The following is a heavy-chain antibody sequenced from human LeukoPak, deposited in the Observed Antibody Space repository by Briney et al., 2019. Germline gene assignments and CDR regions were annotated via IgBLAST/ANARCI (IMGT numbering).Heavy chain of an antibody. V-gene: IGHV3-21*01. CDR2: ISSSSYI. J-gene: IGHJ4*02. CDR3: ATQFLEWLLCDY. CDR1: GFTFSSYS. Sequence: GGSLRLSCAASGFTFSSYSMNWVRQAPGKGLEWVSSISSSSYIYYADSVKGRFTISRDNAKNSLYLQMNSLRAEDTAVYYCATQFLEWLLCDYWGQGTLVTVSS. D-gene: IGHD3-3*01.